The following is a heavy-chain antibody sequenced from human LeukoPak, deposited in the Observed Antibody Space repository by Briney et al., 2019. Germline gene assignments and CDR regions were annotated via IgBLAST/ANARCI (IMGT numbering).Heavy chain of an antibody. V-gene: IGHV4-38-2*01. D-gene: IGHD3-3*01. CDR3: ATRKMYYDFWSGYRPFNYFDY. Sequence: SETLSLTCAVSGYSISSGYYWGWIRQPPGKGLEWIGSIYHSGSIYYNPSLKSRVTISVDTSKNQFSLKLSSVTAADTAVYYCATRKMYYDFWSGYRPFNYFDYWGQGTLVTVSS. J-gene: IGHJ4*02. CDR1: GYSISSGYY. CDR2: IYHSGSI.